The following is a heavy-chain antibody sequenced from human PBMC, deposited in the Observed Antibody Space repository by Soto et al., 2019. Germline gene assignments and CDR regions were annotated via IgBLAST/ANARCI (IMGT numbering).Heavy chain of an antibody. CDR3: AGDTGLDYYGSGSLFDY. Sequence: QVQLVQSGAEVKKPGASVKVSCKASGYTFTSYGISWVRQAPGQGLEWMGWISAYNGNTNYAQKLQGRVTMTTDTSTSTAYMELRSLRSDDTAVYYCAGDTGLDYYGSGSLFDYWGQGTPVTVSS. CDR2: ISAYNGNT. D-gene: IGHD3-10*01. V-gene: IGHV1-18*01. J-gene: IGHJ4*02. CDR1: GYTFTSYG.